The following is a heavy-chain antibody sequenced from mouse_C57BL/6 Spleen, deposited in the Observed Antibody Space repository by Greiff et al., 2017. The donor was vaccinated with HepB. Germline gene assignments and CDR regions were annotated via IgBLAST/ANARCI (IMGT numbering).Heavy chain of an antibody. CDR1: GYTFTNYW. CDR3: ARGRGYAMDY. J-gene: IGHJ4*01. CDR2: IYPGGGYT. Sequence: VKLVESGAELVRPGTSVKMSCKASGYTFTNYWIGWAKQRPGHGLEWIGDIYPGGGYTNYNEKFKGKATLTADKSSSTAYMQFSSLTSEDSAIYYCARGRGYAMDYWGQGTSVTVSS. V-gene: IGHV1-63*01.